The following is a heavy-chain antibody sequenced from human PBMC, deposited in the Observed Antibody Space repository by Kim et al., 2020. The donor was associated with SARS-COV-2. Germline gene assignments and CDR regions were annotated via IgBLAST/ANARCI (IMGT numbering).Heavy chain of an antibody. CDR3: ARDSVYGPLGGS. CDR1: GFTVSSNY. D-gene: IGHD3-16*01. CDR2: IYSGGST. Sequence: GGSLRLSCAASGFTVSSNYMSWVRQAPGKGLEWVSVIYSGGSTYYADSVKGRFTISRNNSKNTLYLQMNSLRAEDTAVYYCARDSVYGPLGGSWGQGTLVTVSP. V-gene: IGHV3-53*01. J-gene: IGHJ5*02.